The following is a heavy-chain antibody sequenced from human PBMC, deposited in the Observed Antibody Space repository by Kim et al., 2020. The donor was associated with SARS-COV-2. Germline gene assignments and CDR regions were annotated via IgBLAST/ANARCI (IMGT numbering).Heavy chain of an antibody. CDR2: ISAYNGNT. D-gene: IGHD6-13*01. V-gene: IGHV1-18*04. CDR3: AREAASVLAAANLAGFGYYYGMDV. Sequence: ASVKVSCKASGYTFTSYGISWVRQAPGQGLEWMGWISAYNGNTNYAQKLQGRVTMTTDTSTSTAYMELRSLRSDDTAVYYCAREAASVLAAANLAGFGYYYGMDVWGQGTTVTVSS. J-gene: IGHJ6*02. CDR1: GYTFTSYG.